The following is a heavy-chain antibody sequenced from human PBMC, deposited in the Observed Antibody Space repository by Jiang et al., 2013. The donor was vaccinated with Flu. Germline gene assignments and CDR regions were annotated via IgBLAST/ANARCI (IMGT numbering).Heavy chain of an antibody. CDR1: GGSISTYY. CDR2: TYYSGSS. Sequence: TCTVSGGSISTYYWGWFRQPPGTALEWIGYTYYSGSSNSNPSLKSRVTISVETSKNQFSLRLSSVTAADTAVYHCAKFRDGYYHYYGMDVWGPGTTVTVSS. J-gene: IGHJ6*02. D-gene: IGHD3-10*01. V-gene: IGHV4-59*13. CDR3: AKFRDGYYHYYGMDV.